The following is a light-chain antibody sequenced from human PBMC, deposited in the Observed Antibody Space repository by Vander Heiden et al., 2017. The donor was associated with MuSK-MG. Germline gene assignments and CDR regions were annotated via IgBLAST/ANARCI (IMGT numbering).Light chain of an antibody. CDR3: QQRSNWPRFT. CDR1: QSVSSY. J-gene: IGKJ3*01. Sequence: EIVLTQSPATLSLSPGERATLSCRASQSVSSYLAWYQQKPGQAPRLLINDASNRATGIPARFSGSGSGTDFTPTISSLEPEDFAVYYCQQRSNWPRFTFGPGTKVDIK. CDR2: DAS. V-gene: IGKV3-11*01.